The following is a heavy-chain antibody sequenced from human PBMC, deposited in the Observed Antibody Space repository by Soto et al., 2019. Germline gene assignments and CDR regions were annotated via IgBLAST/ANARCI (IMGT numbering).Heavy chain of an antibody. CDR2: IYYSGVT. Sequence: QVQLQESGPGLVKPSQTLSLTCTVSGDSITSGGYYWTWIRQYPGKGLEYIGCIYYSGVTYYNPSLKSRVTISVDTSTNQFSLKLSSVNAADTAMYYCARDLRGRGSGRFDPWGQGTLVTVYS. J-gene: IGHJ5*02. D-gene: IGHD3-10*01. CDR1: GDSITSGGYY. CDR3: ARDLRGRGSGRFDP. V-gene: IGHV4-31*03.